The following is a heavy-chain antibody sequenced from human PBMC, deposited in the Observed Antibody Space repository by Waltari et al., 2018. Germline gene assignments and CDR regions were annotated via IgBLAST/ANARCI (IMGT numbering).Heavy chain of an antibody. CDR3: AKGLTFEPPEYY. CDR1: GFTFSTSG. D-gene: IGHD3-10*01. V-gene: IGHV3-30*02. J-gene: IGHJ4*02. CDR2: YDGSNE. Sequence: QVHLVASGGGVVQPGGSLRLSCAASGFTFSTSGLHWVRQAPGEGLEWVAYDGSNEYYADSVKGRFTISRDNSKNTLYLQMNNLRDEDTAVYYCAKGLTFEPPEYYWGQGTLVAVSS.